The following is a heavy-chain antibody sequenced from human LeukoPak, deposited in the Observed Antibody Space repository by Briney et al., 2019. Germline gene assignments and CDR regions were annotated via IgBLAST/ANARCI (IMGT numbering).Heavy chain of an antibody. V-gene: IGHV3-7*01. D-gene: IGHD3-10*01. CDR3: AKAGYYYGSGRSD. CDR2: IKQDGSEK. Sequence: GGSLRLSCAASGFTFSSYWMSWVRQAPGKGLEWVANIKQDGSEKYYVDSVKGRFTISRDNSKNTLYLQMNSLRAEDTAVYYCAKAGYYYGSGRSDWGQGTLVTVSS. CDR1: GFTFSSYW. J-gene: IGHJ4*02.